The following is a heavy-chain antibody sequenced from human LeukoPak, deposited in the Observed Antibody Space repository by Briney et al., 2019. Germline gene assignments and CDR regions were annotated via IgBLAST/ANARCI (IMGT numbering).Heavy chain of an antibody. D-gene: IGHD3-16*01. J-gene: IGHJ4*02. CDR1: GGSISGGY. CDR2: IDYSGSA. CDR3: ARHFGGSIAI. V-gene: IGHV4-59*08. Sequence: PSETLSLTCTVSGGSISGGYRGWIRQPPGKGLEWIGYIDYSGSANYIPSLKSRVTISVDTSKTQFSLKLSSVTAADTAVYYCARHFGGSIAIWGQGTLVTVSS.